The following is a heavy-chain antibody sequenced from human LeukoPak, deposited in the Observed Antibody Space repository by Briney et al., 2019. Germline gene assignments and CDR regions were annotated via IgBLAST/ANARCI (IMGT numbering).Heavy chain of an antibody. CDR1: GFTFSSYG. J-gene: IGHJ4*02. CDR2: ISYDGSNK. V-gene: IGHV3-30*18. Sequence: PGGSLRLSCAASGFTFSSYGMHWVRQAPGKGLEWVAVISYDGSNKYYADSVKGRFTTSRDNSKNTLYLQMNSLRAEDTAVYYCAKDAYGGSMGYWGQGTLVTVSS. CDR3: AKDAYGGSMGY. D-gene: IGHD1-26*01.